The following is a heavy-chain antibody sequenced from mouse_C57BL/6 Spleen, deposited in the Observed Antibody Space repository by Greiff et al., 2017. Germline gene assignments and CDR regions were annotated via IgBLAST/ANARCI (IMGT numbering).Heavy chain of an antibody. J-gene: IGHJ2*01. V-gene: IGHV1-59*01. D-gene: IGHD1-1*01. CDR3: ARRGYYGSSPLDY. CDR2: IDPSDSYT. CDR1: GYTFTSYW. Sequence: QVQLQQPGAELVRPGTSVKLSCKASGYTFTSYWMHWVKQRPGQGLEWIGVIDPSDSYTNSNQKFKGKATLTVDTSSSTAYMQLSSLTSEDSAVYYCARRGYYGSSPLDYWGQGTTLTVSS.